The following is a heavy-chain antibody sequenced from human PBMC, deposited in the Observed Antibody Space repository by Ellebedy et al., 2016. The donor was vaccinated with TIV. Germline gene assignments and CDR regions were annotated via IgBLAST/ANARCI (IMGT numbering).Heavy chain of an antibody. Sequence: GGSLRLSXVASGFTFSSYWMHWVRQTPGKGLEWVANIKQDGSAKYYVDSVKGRFTISRDNAQNSLYLQMNSLRAEDTAVYYCARRYFDLWGRGTLVTVSS. J-gene: IGHJ2*01. CDR2: IKQDGSAK. V-gene: IGHV3-7*04. CDR1: GFTFSSYW. CDR3: ARRYFDL.